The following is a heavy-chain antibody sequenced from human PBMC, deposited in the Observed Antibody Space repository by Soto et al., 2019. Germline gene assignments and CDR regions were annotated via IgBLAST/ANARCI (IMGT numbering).Heavy chain of an antibody. CDR3: ARVRDDILTGYSKYYFDY. Sequence: SVKVSCKASGGTFSSYAISWVRQAPGQGLEWMGGIIPIFGTANYAQKFQGRVTITADKSTSTAYMELSSLRSEDTAVYYCARVRDDILTGYSKYYFDYWGQGTLVTVPQ. V-gene: IGHV1-69*06. D-gene: IGHD3-9*01. J-gene: IGHJ4*02. CDR2: IIPIFGTA. CDR1: GGTFSSYA.